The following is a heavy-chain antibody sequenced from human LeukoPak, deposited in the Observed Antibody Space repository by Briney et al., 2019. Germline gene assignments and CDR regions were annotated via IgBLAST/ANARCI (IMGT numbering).Heavy chain of an antibody. CDR2: MLYSGNT. D-gene: IGHD3-22*01. Sequence: PSETLSLTCIVSGGSISSGSHYWAWVRQPPGKGLEWIASMLYSGNTYYNPSLKSRVTISVDTSKNQFFLRLSFVTAADTTVYYCARHLDSRGRYFDYWGQGTLVTVSS. CDR1: GGSISSGSHY. J-gene: IGHJ4*02. V-gene: IGHV4-39*01. CDR3: ARHLDSRGRYFDY.